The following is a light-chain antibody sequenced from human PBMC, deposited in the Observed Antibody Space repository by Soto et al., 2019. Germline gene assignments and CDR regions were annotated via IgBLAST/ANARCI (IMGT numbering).Light chain of an antibody. V-gene: IGLV2-14*01. CDR1: SSDVGGYNY. CDR3: SSYTTTNTYV. CDR2: EVR. Sequence: QSALTQPASVSGSPGQSITISCTGTSSDVGGYNYVSWYQQHPGKAPKLMIYEVRNRPSGVSNRFSGSKSGNTASLTVSGLQAEDVADYYCSSYTTTNTYVFGTGTKLTVL. J-gene: IGLJ1*01.